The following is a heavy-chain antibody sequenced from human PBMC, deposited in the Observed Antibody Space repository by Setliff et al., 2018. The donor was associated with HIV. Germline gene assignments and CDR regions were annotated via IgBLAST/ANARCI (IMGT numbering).Heavy chain of an antibody. CDR3: ARGVVALSPRGPLDL. V-gene: IGHV4-61*09. J-gene: IGHJ4*03. D-gene: IGHD5-12*01. Sequence: PSETLSLTCTVSGGSILTTNYYYNWIRQPAGKGLEWIGHIYTSDNTFYNPSLKSRVTISLDASKNQFSLRLSSVTAADTAMYFCARGVVALSPRGPLDLWGQGTLVTVS. CDR2: IYTSDNT. CDR1: GGSILTTNYY.